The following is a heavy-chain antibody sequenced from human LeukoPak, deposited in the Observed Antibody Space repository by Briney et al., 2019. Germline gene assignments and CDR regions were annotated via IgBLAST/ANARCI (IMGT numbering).Heavy chain of an antibody. Sequence: PGGSLRLSCVASGFTFSSHWMSWVRQAPGKGLEWVANINQDGSEKYYVDSVKGRFTISRDNAKNSQFLQMNSLIAGETAVYYCARYQLDPWGQGTLVTVSS. CDR2: INQDGSEK. CDR1: GFTFSSHW. V-gene: IGHV3-7*01. CDR3: ARYQLDP. J-gene: IGHJ5*02.